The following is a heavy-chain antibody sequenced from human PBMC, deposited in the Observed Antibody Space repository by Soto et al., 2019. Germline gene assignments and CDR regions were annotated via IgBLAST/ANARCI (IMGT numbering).Heavy chain of an antibody. CDR2: ISAYNGNT. J-gene: IGHJ4*02. Sequence: QVQLVQSGAEVKKPGASVKVSCKASGYTFTSYGISWVRQAPGQGLEWMGWISAYNGNTNYAQKLQGRVTMTTDTSTSTAYMELRSLRSDDTAVYYCARDRYSYYYDSSGYYLFDYRGQGTLVTVSS. V-gene: IGHV1-18*01. CDR3: ARDRYSYYYDSSGYYLFDY. D-gene: IGHD3-22*01. CDR1: GYTFTSYG.